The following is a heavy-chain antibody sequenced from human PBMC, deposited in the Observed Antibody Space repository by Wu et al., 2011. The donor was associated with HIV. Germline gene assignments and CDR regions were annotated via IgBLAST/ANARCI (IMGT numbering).Heavy chain of an antibody. V-gene: IGHV1-69*06. Sequence: QVQLVQSGAEVKRPGASVKVSCGASGYTFTSYNIHWVRQAPGQGLEWMGGIIAIFGTANYAQKFQGRVTITADKSTTTTYMELNNLRSEDTAVYYCARGSGYHFNYNYLVVWGKGTTVTVSS. D-gene: IGHD3-22*01. CDR3: ARGSGYHFNYNYLVV. J-gene: IGHJ6*03. CDR1: GYTFTSYN. CDR2: IIAIFGTA.